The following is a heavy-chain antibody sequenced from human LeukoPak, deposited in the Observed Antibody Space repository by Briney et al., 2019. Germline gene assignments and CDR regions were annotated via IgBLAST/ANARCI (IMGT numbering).Heavy chain of an antibody. CDR2: IYTSGST. CDR3: AREGGRIVVVYPFDY. CDR1: GGSISSYY. Sequence: PSETLSLTCTVSGGSISSYYWSWIRQPAGKGLEWIGRIYTSGSTNYNPSLKSRVTMSVDTSKNQFSLKLSSVTAADTAVYYCAREGGRIVVVYPFDYWGQGTLVTVSS. J-gene: IGHJ4*02. V-gene: IGHV4-4*07. D-gene: IGHD3-22*01.